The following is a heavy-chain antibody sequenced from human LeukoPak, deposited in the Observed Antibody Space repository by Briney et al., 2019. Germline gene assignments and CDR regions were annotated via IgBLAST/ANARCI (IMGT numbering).Heavy chain of an antibody. Sequence: SETLSLTCTVSGGSISSFYWSWIRQPPGKGLEFLGYVYYSENTNNNFSLKSRVAISLDTSKNQFTLKLSSVTAADTAVYYCARQRCLGSSCHLDYWGQGTLVTVSS. D-gene: IGHD6-13*01. V-gene: IGHV4-59*08. J-gene: IGHJ4*02. CDR1: GGSISSFY. CDR2: VYYSENT. CDR3: ARQRCLGSSCHLDY.